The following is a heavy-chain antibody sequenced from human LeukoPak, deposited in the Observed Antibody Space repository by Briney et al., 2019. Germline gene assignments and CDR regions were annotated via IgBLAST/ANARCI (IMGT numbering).Heavy chain of an antibody. CDR1: GFTFSSYD. CDR3: ARQTYYYGSGTYYYYFDY. J-gene: IGHJ4*02. D-gene: IGHD3-10*01. CDR2: IWSDATNK. V-gene: IGHV3-33*01. Sequence: GRSLRRSCAASGFTFSSYDMHWVRQGPGKGLEWVTVIWSDATNKYYADSVKGRFTISRDNSTNTLYLQMNSLRAEDTAVYFCARQTYYYGSGTYYYYFDYWGQGTLVTVSS.